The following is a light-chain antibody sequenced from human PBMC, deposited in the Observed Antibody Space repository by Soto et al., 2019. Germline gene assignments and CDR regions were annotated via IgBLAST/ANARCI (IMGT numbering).Light chain of an antibody. CDR2: GAS. CDR3: QQYGSSGT. CDR1: QGVSSTY. V-gene: IGKV3-20*01. Sequence: ETVLTQSPGTLSLSPGERATLSCRASQGVSSTYLAWYQQKPGQAPRLLIYGASFRATGIPDRFSGSGSGTDFTLTISRLEPEDFAVYYCQQYGSSGTFGQGTKVDIK. J-gene: IGKJ1*01.